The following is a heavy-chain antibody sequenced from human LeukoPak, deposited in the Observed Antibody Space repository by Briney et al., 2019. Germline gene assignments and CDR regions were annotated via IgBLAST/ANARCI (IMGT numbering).Heavy chain of an antibody. CDR3: ARDGVGATSFFY. Sequence: KAGGSLRLSCAASGFTFSSYSMNWVRQAPGKGLEWVSSISSSSSYIYYADSVKGRFTISRDNAKNSLYLQMNSLRAEDTAVYYCARDGVGATSFFYWGQGTLVTVSS. D-gene: IGHD1-26*01. J-gene: IGHJ4*02. V-gene: IGHV3-21*01. CDR2: ISSSSSYI. CDR1: GFTFSSYS.